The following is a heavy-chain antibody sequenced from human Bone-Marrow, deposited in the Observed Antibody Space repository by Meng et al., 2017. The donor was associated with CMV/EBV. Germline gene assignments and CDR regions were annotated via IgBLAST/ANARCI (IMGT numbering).Heavy chain of an antibody. Sequence: GESLKISCAASGFRFDDYGMHWVRQTPGKGLEWVAFIRHDGTNKLYGASVKGRFTISRDNSKSTVYLQMNSLRPEETALYYCAKDLLLFGGPNAYFDQWGQGTPVTVAS. CDR2: IRHDGTNK. CDR1: GFRFDDYG. J-gene: IGHJ4*02. CDR3: AKDLLLFGGPNAYFDQ. D-gene: IGHD3-16*01. V-gene: IGHV3-30*02.